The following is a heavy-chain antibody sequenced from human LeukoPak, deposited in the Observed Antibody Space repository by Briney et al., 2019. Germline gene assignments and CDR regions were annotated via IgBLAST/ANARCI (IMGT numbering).Heavy chain of an antibody. V-gene: IGHV3-48*01. Sequence: PGGSLRLSCAASGFTFSSFTMNWARQVPGRGLEWISYISLGNSTMFYADSVKGRFTISRDNAKNSLYLQMNSLRAEDTAVYYCTRSPSLGGNYWGFDYWGQGTLVTVSS. CDR2: ISLGNSTM. J-gene: IGHJ4*02. CDR1: GFTFSSFT. CDR3: TRSPSLGGNYWGFDY. D-gene: IGHD1-26*01.